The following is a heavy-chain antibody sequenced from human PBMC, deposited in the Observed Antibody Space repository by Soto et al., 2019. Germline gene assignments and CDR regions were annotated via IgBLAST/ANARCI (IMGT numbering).Heavy chain of an antibody. CDR2: IYYDGTT. Sequence: SETLSLTCTVSGGSISSGDSWWSWIRQPPGKGLEWIGYIYYDGTTYYNPSLESQFTISVDTSKNQFSLKLNSVTAADTAVYYCAREGAASHSYYYGTDVWGQGTTVTV. J-gene: IGHJ6*02. CDR1: GGSISSGDSW. V-gene: IGHV4-30-4*01. CDR3: AREGAASHSYYYGTDV. D-gene: IGHD3-16*01.